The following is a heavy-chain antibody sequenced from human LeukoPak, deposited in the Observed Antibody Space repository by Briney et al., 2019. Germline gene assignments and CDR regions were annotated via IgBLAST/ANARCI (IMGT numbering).Heavy chain of an antibody. CDR1: GFTVSSNY. CDR3: ARDRDANWFDP. D-gene: IGHD3-10*01. J-gene: IGHJ5*02. CDR2: IYSGGST. Sequence: GGSLRLSCAASGFTVSSNYMNWVRQAPGKGLEWVSVIYSGGSTYYADSVKGRFTISRDNSKNTLYLQMNSLRAEDTAVYYCARDRDANWFDPWGQGTLVTVSS. V-gene: IGHV3-53*01.